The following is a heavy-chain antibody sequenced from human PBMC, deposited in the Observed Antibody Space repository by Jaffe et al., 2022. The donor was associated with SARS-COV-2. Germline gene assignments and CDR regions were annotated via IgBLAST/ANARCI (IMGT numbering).Heavy chain of an antibody. D-gene: IGHD2-15*01. V-gene: IGHV3-49*04. CDR3: TRVFHSDY. CDR2: IRSKAYGGTT. CDR1: GFTFGDYA. Sequence: EVQLVESGGGLVQPGRSLRLSCTASGFTFGDYAMSWVRQAPGKGLEWVGFIRSKAYGGTTEYAASVKGRFTISRDDSKSIAYLQMNSLKTEDTAVYYCTRVFHSDYWGQGTLVTVSS. J-gene: IGHJ4*02.